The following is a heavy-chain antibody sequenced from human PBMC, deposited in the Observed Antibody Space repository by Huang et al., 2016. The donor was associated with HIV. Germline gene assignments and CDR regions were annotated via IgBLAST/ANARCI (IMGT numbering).Heavy chain of an antibody. Sequence: ELQLVQSGAEVKKPGESLKISCKGSENNFNTYWIGWVRQMPGKGLEWMGIIHPGDSDPRYSPSFRGQVTFSADKSINTAYLQWTYRKASDTAMYYCARWMSSGSYYYFDFWGQGTLVAVSS. CDR2: IHPGDSDP. J-gene: IGHJ4*02. CDR1: ENNFNTYW. V-gene: IGHV5-51*01. D-gene: IGHD1-26*01. CDR3: ARWMSSGSYYYFDF.